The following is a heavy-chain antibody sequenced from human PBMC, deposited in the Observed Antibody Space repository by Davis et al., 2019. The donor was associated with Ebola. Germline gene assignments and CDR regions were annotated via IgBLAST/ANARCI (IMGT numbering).Heavy chain of an antibody. D-gene: IGHD1-1*01. CDR2: INPHNGNT. CDR3: ARAQFPTTSDH. CDR1: GYTFTNYG. Sequence: ASVKVSCKASGYTFTNYGITWVRQAPGQGLEWMGWINPHNGNTNYAQNVQGRVTMTTDTSPSTAYMEVGSLRSDDTAVDYCARAQFPTTSDHWGQGTLVTVSS. J-gene: IGHJ4*02. V-gene: IGHV1-18*04.